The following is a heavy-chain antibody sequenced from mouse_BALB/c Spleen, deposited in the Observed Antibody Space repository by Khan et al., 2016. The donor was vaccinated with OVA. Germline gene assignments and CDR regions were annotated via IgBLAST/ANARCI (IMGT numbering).Heavy chain of an antibody. J-gene: IGHJ3*01. CDR3: ASYFTGSFAY. V-gene: IGHV5-6*01. Sequence: EVELVESGGDLMKPGGSLKLSCAASGFTFSTYGMSWVRQTPDKRLEWVATINSDGYYTYYPDSVQGRFTISRNNAKNTLYLQMSSLKSEDTAMYYCASYFTGSFAYWGQGTHVTVSS. D-gene: IGHD4-1*01. CDR2: INSDGYYT. CDR1: GFTFSTYG.